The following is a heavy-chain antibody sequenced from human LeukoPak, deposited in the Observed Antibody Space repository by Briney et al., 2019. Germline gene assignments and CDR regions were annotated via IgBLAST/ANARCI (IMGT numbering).Heavy chain of an antibody. Sequence: GGSLRLSCAASGFTFNTHGMHWVRQAPGKGLEWVAVVWYDGINKYYADSVKGQFTISRDNSKNTLYLQMNSLRAEDTAVYYCAKGMVYDDYWGQGTLVTVSS. V-gene: IGHV3-33*06. CDR1: GFTFNTHG. J-gene: IGHJ4*02. CDR3: AKGMVYDDY. CDR2: VWYDGINK. D-gene: IGHD2-8*01.